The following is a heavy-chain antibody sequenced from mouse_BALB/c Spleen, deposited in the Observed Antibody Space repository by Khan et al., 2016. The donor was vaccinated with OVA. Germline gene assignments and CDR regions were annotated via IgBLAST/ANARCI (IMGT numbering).Heavy chain of an antibody. CDR2: INPHIGET. CDR1: GYSFTGYF. CDR3: ARIYCSDFDY. J-gene: IGHJ2*01. D-gene: IGHD1-1*01. Sequence: VQLKQSGPELVKPGASVKISCKASGYSFTGYFMNWVMQSHGKSLEWIGRINPHIGETFYNPKFKGKATLTADESSSTAHMELRILASEDTAVYYCARIYCSDFDYWGQGTTLTVSS. V-gene: IGHV1-20*02.